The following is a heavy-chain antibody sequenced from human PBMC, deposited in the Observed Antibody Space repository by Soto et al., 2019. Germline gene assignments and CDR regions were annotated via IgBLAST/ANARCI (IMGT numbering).Heavy chain of an antibody. CDR1: GYTFTSYA. V-gene: IGHV1-3*01. CDR3: ARVQQQLEMDY. J-gene: IGHJ4*02. Sequence: ASVKVSCKAFGYTFTSYAMPWVRPAPGQRLEWMGWINAGNGNTKYSQKFQGRVTITRDTSASTAYMELSSLRSEDTAVYYCARVQQQLEMDYWGQGTLVTVSS. D-gene: IGHD6-13*01. CDR2: INAGNGNT.